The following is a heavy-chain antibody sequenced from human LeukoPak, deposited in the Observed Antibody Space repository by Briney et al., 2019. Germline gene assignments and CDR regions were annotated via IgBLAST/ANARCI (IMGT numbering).Heavy chain of an antibody. V-gene: IGHV4-59*01. CDR2: IYYSGST. Sequence: SETLSLTCTVSGGSISSYYWSWIRQPPGKGLEWIGYIYYSGSTNYNPSLKSRVTISVDTSKNQFSLKLSSVTAADTAVYYCARVLSGWYPEALVWDHWGQGTLVTVSS. CDR3: ARVLSGWYPEALVWDH. J-gene: IGHJ4*02. CDR1: GGSISSYY. D-gene: IGHD6-19*01.